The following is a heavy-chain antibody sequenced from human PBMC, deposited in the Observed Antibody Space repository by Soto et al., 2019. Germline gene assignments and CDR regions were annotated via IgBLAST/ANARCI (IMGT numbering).Heavy chain of an antibody. CDR3: AKDRGSSGWYSEYLFDY. J-gene: IGHJ4*02. CDR2: ISGSGGST. CDR1: GFTFSSYG. Sequence: GGSLRLSCAASGFTFSSYGMHWVRQAPGKGLEWVSAISGSGGSTYYADSVKGRFTISRETSKNTLYLQMNSLRAEDTAVYYCAKDRGSSGWYSEYLFDYWGQGTLVTVSS. D-gene: IGHD6-19*01. V-gene: IGHV3-23*01.